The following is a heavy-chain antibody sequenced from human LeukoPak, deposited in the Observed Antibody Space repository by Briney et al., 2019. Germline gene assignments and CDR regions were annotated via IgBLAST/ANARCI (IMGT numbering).Heavy chain of an antibody. V-gene: IGHV3-23*01. CDR1: GFYCSSYC. J-gene: IGHJ6*02. Sequence: GGSLRLSCAASGFYCSSYCLSWVRQSTGGGVEWVIATIASGGSTYHADSVKGRFTISRDNSKNTLYLQLNSLRVDDTAVYYCARYCTNTNCLPNYYGMDVWGQGTTVTVSS. CDR3: ARYCTNTNCLPNYYGMDV. D-gene: IGHD2-2*01. CDR2: TIASGGST.